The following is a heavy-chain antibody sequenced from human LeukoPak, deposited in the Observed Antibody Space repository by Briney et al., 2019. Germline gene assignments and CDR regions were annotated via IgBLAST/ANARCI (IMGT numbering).Heavy chain of an antibody. CDR1: DASVSSGTYY. J-gene: IGHJ4*02. CDR2: FYISGST. D-gene: IGHD3-10*01. CDR3: AGSTMVRGDPGLFDY. V-gene: IGHV4-61*02. Sequence: SETLSLTCTVSDASVSSGTYYWSWIRQPAGKGLEWIGRFYISGSTNYNPSLESRVTISVDTSKNQIFLKVSSVTAADTAVYYCAGSTMVRGDPGLFDYWGQGTLVTVSS.